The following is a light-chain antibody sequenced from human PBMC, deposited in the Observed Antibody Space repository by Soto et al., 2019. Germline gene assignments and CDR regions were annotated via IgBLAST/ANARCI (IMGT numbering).Light chain of an antibody. CDR3: SSYAGSTVV. Sequence: QSALTQPPSASGSPGQSVTISCTGTSRDVGGYNYVSWYQQHPGKAPRLMIYEVTKRPSGVPDRFSGSKSGNTASLTVSGLQADDEADYYCSSYAGSTVVFGGGTKLTVL. J-gene: IGLJ2*01. V-gene: IGLV2-8*01. CDR2: EVT. CDR1: SRDVGGYNY.